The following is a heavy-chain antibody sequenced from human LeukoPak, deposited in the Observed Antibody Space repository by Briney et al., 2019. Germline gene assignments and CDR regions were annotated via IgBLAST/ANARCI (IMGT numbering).Heavy chain of an antibody. Sequence: PGGSLRLSCAASGFTFSSYWMHWVRQAPGKGLXXXSRINSDGXXXXYXXXXXGRXXISXDNAKNALYLQMNSLRAEDTAVYYCARDSGYYYGWFDPWGQGTLVTVSS. V-gene: IGHV3-74*01. J-gene: IGHJ5*02. D-gene: IGHD3-22*01. CDR2: INSDGXXX. CDR1: GFTFSSYW. CDR3: ARDSGYYYGWFDP.